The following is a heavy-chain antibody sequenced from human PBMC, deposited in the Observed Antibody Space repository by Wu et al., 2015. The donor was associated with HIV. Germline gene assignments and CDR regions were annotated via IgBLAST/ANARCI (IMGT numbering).Heavy chain of an antibody. CDR2: INPENGVT. CDR1: RYAFIDHF. CDR3: WTDHGH. J-gene: IGHJ4*02. V-gene: IGHV1-2*02. Sequence: QVQLVQSGAEVKKPGASVKVSCKASRYAFIDHFIHWVRQAPGQGLEWMGWINPENGVTRYTEKFQGRVTFTRDTSTNTAYMEVSALHSDDTAVFYCWTDHGHWGQGTLVTVSS. D-gene: IGHD3/OR15-3a*01.